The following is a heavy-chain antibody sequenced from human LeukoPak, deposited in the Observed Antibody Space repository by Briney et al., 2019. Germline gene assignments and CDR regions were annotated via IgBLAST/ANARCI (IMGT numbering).Heavy chain of an antibody. CDR1: GFTFSSYS. D-gene: IGHD2-15*01. J-gene: IGHJ3*02. Sequence: GGSLRLSCAASGFTFSSYSMNWVRQAPGKGLEWVSSISSSSSYIYYADSVKGRFTISRDNAKNSLYLQMNSLRAEDTAVYYCAKPYCSGGSCYFPPHAFDIWGQGTMVTVSS. CDR2: ISSSSSYI. V-gene: IGHV3-21*04. CDR3: AKPYCSGGSCYFPPHAFDI.